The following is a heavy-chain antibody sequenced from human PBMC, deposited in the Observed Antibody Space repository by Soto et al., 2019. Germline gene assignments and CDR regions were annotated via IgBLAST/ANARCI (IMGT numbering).Heavy chain of an antibody. CDR2: IYYSGTT. CDR3: ARPRYSSTRGGYDY. CDR1: GGSISTSTYY. Sequence: QLQLQESGPGLVKPSETLSLTCTVSGGSISTSTYYWGWIRQPPGKGLEWIGTIYYSGTTYYNPSLKSRVTLSVDPSKNQFSLKLSYVTAADTAVYYCARPRYSSTRGGYDYWGQGTLVTVSS. J-gene: IGHJ4*02. V-gene: IGHV4-39*01. D-gene: IGHD2-2*01.